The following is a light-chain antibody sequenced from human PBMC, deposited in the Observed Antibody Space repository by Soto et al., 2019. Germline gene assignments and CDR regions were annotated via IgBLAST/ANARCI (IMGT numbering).Light chain of an antibody. CDR1: QSLVHSSGNTY. J-gene: IGKJ2*01. CDR2: KIS. V-gene: IGKV2-24*01. Sequence: DIVMPQTPLSSPVTLGQPASISCRSTQSLVHSSGNTYLSWLQQRLGQPLRLLLYKISNRFSGVQDRFRGSGAGTDFTLKSSRVEAEYVGVYYCMQGTHQFTCGQGTKLEI. CDR3: MQGTHQFT.